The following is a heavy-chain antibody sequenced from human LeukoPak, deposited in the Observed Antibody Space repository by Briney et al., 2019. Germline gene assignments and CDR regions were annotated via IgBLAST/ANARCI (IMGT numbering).Heavy chain of an antibody. CDR1: GSTFSSYA. CDR3: ARDFVVGAPFDY. Sequence: GASVKVSCKASGSTFSSYAISWVRQAPGQGRDWMGIINPSGGSTSYAQKFQGRVTMARDTSTSTVYMELSSLRSEDTAVYYCARDFVVGAPFDYWGQGTLVTVSS. CDR2: INPSGGST. J-gene: IGHJ4*02. V-gene: IGHV1-46*01. D-gene: IGHD2-15*01.